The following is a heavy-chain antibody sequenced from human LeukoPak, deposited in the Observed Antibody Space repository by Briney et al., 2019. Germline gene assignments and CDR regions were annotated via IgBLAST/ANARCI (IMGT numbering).Heavy chain of an antibody. D-gene: IGHD4-23*01. V-gene: IGHV6-1*01. CDR3: ARKEDYGGPGWFDP. J-gene: IGHJ5*02. Sequence: SQTLSLTCAISGDSVSSNSAAYNWIRQSPSRGLEWLGRTYYRSTWYNEYALSVKSRITINPNTSKNQFSLQLNSVTPDDTAIYYCARKEDYGGPGWFDPWGQGTLVTVSS. CDR1: GDSVSSNSAA. CDR2: TYYRSTWYN.